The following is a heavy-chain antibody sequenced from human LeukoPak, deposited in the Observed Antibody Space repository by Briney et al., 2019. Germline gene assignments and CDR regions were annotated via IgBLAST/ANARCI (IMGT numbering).Heavy chain of an antibody. D-gene: IGHD3-3*01. J-gene: IGHJ5*02. CDR2: INSDGSST. V-gene: IGHV3-74*01. CDR3: ARGGGLRFSEWLSIPNWFDP. CDR1: GFTFSSYW. Sequence: GGSLRLSCAASGFTFSSYWMHWVRHAPGKGLVWVSRINSDGSSTSYADSVKGRFTISRDNAKNTLYLQMNSLRAEDTAVYYCARGGGLRFSEWLSIPNWFDPWGQGTLVTVSS.